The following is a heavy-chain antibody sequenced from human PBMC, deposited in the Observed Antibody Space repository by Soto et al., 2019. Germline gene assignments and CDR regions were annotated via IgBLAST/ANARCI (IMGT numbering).Heavy chain of an antibody. CDR2: IKQDGSEK. CDR3: ASLGRHG. V-gene: IGHV3-7*01. CDR1: GFTFSDSW. J-gene: IGHJ6*02. Sequence: PAGSLSLSCAASGFTFSDSWMDWVRQAPGKGPEWVANIKQDGSEKNYVDSVKGRFTISRDNAKNSLYLQMNSLRAEDTAVYYCASLGRHGWGQGTTVTVSS. D-gene: IGHD3-16*01.